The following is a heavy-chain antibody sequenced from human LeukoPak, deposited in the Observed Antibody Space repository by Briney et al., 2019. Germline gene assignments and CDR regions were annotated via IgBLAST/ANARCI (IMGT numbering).Heavy chain of an antibody. Sequence: SETLSLTCTVSGYSISSGYYWGWIRQPPGKGLEWIGSLYHSGSTYYNPSLKTRVTISVDTSKNQFSLKLSSVTAADTAVYYCARDKGYSSSWYLAAGDYWGQGTLVTVSS. J-gene: IGHJ4*02. CDR3: ARDKGYSSSWYLAAGDY. V-gene: IGHV4-38-2*02. CDR2: LYHSGST. D-gene: IGHD6-13*01. CDR1: GYSISSGYY.